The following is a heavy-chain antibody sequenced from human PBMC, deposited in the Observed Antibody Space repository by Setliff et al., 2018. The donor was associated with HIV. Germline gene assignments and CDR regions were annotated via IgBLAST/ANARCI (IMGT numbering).Heavy chain of an antibody. CDR3: ARKLRPGHGVDV. D-gene: IGHD3-10*01. Sequence: GSLRLSCAASGFTFTSYWMIWVRQAPGKGLEWVANIGQDGSEKNYVDSVKGRFTISRDNAKNSMDLQMNSLRAEDTAIYYCARKLRPGHGVDVWGQGTTVTVSS. CDR1: GFTFTSYW. J-gene: IGHJ6*02. CDR2: IGQDGSEK. V-gene: IGHV3-7*01.